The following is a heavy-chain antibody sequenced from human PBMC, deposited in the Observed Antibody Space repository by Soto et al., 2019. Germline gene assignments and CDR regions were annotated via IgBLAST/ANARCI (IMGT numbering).Heavy chain of an antibody. Sequence: PSETLYLTCTVSGDSISSGGYYWSWIRQHPGKGLEWIAYIYYSGTTYSNPSLRSRVSISLDTSKNQFSLELASVTAADTAVYYCARDRSPYYLDVWGQGTAVTVSS. CDR2: IYYSGTT. CDR3: ARDRSPYYLDV. J-gene: IGHJ6*02. CDR1: GDSISSGGYY. V-gene: IGHV4-31*03. D-gene: IGHD3-16*01.